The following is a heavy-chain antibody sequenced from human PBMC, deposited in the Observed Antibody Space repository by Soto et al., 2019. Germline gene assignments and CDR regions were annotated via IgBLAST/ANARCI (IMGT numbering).Heavy chain of an antibody. CDR3: ARSITGTFKHFDY. V-gene: IGHV1-69*13. Sequence: GASVKVSCKASGGTFSSYAISWVRQAPGQGLEWMGGIIPIFGTANYAQKFQGRVTITADESTSTAYMELSSLRSEDTAVYYCARSITGTFKHFDYWGQGTLVTVSS. D-gene: IGHD1-7*01. CDR2: IIPIFGTA. CDR1: GGTFSSYA. J-gene: IGHJ4*02.